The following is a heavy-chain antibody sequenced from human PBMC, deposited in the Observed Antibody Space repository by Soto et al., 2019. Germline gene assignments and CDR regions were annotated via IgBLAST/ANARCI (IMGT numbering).Heavy chain of an antibody. J-gene: IGHJ4*02. CDR1: GFTFTSSA. V-gene: IGHV1-58*01. Sequence: SVKVSCKASGFTFTSSAVQWVRQARGQRLEWIGWIVVGSGNTNYAQKFQERVTITRDMSTSTAYMELSSLRSEDTAVYYCAAVRYFAWFVFEYWGQATLVIVSS. CDR3: AAVRYFAWFVFEY. CDR2: IVVGSGNT. D-gene: IGHD3-9*01.